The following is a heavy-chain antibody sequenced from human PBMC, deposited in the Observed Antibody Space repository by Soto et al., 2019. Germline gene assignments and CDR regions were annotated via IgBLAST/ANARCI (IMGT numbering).Heavy chain of an antibody. V-gene: IGHV4-59*01. Sequence: QVQLQESGPGLVKPSETLSLTCTVSGGSISSYYWSWIRQPPGKGLEWIGYISYSGSTSYNPSLKSRVTISVDTPKNQFSLELSSVTAADTAVYYCARARGYYDYWGQGTLVTVSS. CDR1: GGSISSYY. CDR3: ARARGYYDY. D-gene: IGHD3-10*01. J-gene: IGHJ4*02. CDR2: ISYSGST.